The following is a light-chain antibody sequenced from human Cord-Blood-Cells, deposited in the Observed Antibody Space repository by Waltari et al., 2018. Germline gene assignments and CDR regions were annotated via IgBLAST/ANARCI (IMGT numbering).Light chain of an antibody. Sequence: QSVLTQPPSASGPPGQRVTISCSGSSSNIGSNYVYWYQQLPGTAPKLLIYRNNQRPSGVPDRFSGSKSGTSASLAISGLRSEDEADYYCAAWDDSLSGPWVFGGGTKLTVL. CDR3: AAWDDSLSGPWV. CDR1: SSNIGSNY. V-gene: IGLV1-47*01. CDR2: RNN. J-gene: IGLJ3*02.